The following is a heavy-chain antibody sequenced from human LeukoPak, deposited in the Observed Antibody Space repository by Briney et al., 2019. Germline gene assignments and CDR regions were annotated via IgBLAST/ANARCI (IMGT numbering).Heavy chain of an antibody. D-gene: IGHD3-22*01. CDR1: GGSISSGDYY. J-gene: IGHJ4*02. Sequence: SETLSLTCTVSGGSISSGDYYWSWIRPPPGKGMEWIGYISYIGSTYYNPSLKSRVTISLHTSKNQFSLKLSSVTAADTAVYYCARAYDSSGYYYSFDYWGQGTLVTVSS. CDR3: ARAYDSSGYYYSFDY. V-gene: IGHV4-30-4*01. CDR2: ISYIGST.